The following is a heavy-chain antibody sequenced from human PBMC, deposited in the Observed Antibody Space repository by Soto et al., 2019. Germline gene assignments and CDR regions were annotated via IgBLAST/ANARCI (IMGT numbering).Heavy chain of an antibody. V-gene: IGHV3-48*01. CDR3: AREDGWYRFYY. CDR2: ISSSGSTI. CDR1: GFTFRSYS. D-gene: IGHD6-19*01. J-gene: IGHJ4*02. Sequence: EVQLVESGGGLVQPGGSLRLSCAASGFTFRSYSMNWVRQAPGKGLEWGSYISSSGSTIYYADSVKGRFNISRDNAKNYLYLKMNSLRAEDTAVYYCAREDGWYRFYYWGQGTLVTVSS.